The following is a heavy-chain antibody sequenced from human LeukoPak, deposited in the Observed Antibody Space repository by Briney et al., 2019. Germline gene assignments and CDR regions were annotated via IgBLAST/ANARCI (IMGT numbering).Heavy chain of an antibody. Sequence: ASVRVSCKASGYTFTSYGISWVRQAPGQGLEWMGWISAYNGNTNYAQKLQGRVTMTTDTSTSTAYMELRSLRSDDTAVYYCARVSVPAALDAFDIWGQGTMVTVSS. V-gene: IGHV1-18*01. D-gene: IGHD2-2*01. J-gene: IGHJ3*02. CDR3: ARVSVPAALDAFDI. CDR2: ISAYNGNT. CDR1: GYTFTSYG.